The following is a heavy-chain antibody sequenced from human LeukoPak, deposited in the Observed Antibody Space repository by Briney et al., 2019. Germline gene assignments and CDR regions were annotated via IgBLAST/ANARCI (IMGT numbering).Heavy chain of an antibody. V-gene: IGHV3-74*01. D-gene: IGHD3-22*01. J-gene: IGHJ4*02. Sequence: GGSLRLSCAASGFTFSSYWMHWVRQAPGKGLVWASRINSDGSSTSYADSVKGRFTISRDNAKNTLYLQMNSLRAEDTAVYYCASGRNYNDYYDSSGYTYWGQGTLVTVSS. CDR2: INSDGSST. CDR1: GFTFSSYW. CDR3: ASGRNYNDYYDSSGYTY.